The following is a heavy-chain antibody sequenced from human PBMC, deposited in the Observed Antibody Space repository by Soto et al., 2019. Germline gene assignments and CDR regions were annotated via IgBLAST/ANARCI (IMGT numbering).Heavy chain of an antibody. CDR3: ARAINIVFVPSAYDGFDI. V-gene: IGHV1-18*01. CDR1: GYTFTSYG. Sequence: ASVKVSCKASGYTFTSYGISWVRQAPGQGLEWMGWISAYNGNTNYAQKLQGRVTMTTDKSTSTAYMELRSLRSDDTAVYYCARAINIVFVPSAYDGFDIWGQGTMVTVSS. D-gene: IGHD2-2*01. CDR2: ISAYNGNT. J-gene: IGHJ3*02.